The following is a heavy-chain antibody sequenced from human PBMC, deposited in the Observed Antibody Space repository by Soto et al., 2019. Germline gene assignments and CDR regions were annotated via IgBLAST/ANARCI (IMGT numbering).Heavy chain of an antibody. CDR3: AREAYGSGSYNLNDY. CDR1: GFTFSSYA. J-gene: IGHJ4*02. Sequence: QVQLVESGGGVVQPGRSLRLSCAASGFTFSSYAMHWVRQAPGKGLEWVAVISYDGSNKYYADSVKGRFTISRDNSKNTLYLPMNSLRAEDTAVYYCAREAYGSGSYNLNDYWGQGTLVTVSS. CDR2: ISYDGSNK. D-gene: IGHD3-10*01. V-gene: IGHV3-30-3*01.